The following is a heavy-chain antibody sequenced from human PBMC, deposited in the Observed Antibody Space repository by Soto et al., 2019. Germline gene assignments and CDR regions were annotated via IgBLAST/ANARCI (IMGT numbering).Heavy chain of an antibody. Sequence: GGSLRLSCAASGFTFSSYSMNWVRQAPGKGLEWVSYISSSSSTIYYADSVKGRFTISRDNAKNSLYLQMNSLRDEDTAVYYCARDQSSANLYDFWGGYSSLYYYYGMDVWGQGTTVTVSS. CDR2: ISSSSSTI. V-gene: IGHV3-48*02. J-gene: IGHJ6*02. CDR3: ARDQSSANLYDFWGGYSSLYYYYGMDV. D-gene: IGHD3-3*01. CDR1: GFTFSSYS.